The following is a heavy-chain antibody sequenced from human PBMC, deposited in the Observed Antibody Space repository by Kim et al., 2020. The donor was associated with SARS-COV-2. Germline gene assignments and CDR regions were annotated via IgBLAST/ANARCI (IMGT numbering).Heavy chain of an antibody. J-gene: IGHJ4*02. Sequence: PKFQGRVPMTEDTSTDTAYMELSSLRSEDTAVYYCATNVGIAVAGGLDYWGQGTLVTVSS. D-gene: IGHD6-19*01. CDR3: ATNVGIAVAGGLDY. V-gene: IGHV1-24*01.